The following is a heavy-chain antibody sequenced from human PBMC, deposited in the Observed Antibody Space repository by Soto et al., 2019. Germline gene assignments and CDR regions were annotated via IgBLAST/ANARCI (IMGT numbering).Heavy chain of an antibody. Sequence: PGKSLKISCKGSGYSFTSYWIGWVRQMPGKGLEWMGIIYPGDSDTRYSPSFQGQVTISADKSISTAYLQWSSLKASDTAMYYCARRRYCSGGSCQRNYYYYGMDVWGQGTTVTVSS. D-gene: IGHD2-15*01. V-gene: IGHV5-51*01. CDR3: ARRRYCSGGSCQRNYYYYGMDV. CDR1: GYSFTSYW. J-gene: IGHJ6*02. CDR2: IYPGDSDT.